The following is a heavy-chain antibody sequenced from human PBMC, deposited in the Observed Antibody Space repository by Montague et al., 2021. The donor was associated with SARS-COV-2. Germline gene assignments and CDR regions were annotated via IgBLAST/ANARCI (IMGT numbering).Heavy chain of an antibody. CDR1: GGSLSGYY. V-gene: IGHV4-34*01. J-gene: IGHJ6*02. D-gene: IGHD3-10*01. CDR3: ASGIYPSGSYYNRYYYGLNI. Sequence: SETLSLTCAVYGGSLSGYYWSCIRQPPEKGLEWIGEINHSANTKYNPSLKSPVTISIDTSKNQFSLKMTSVTAADTATYYCASGIYPSGSYYNRYYYGLNIWGPGTTVIVSS. CDR2: INHSANT.